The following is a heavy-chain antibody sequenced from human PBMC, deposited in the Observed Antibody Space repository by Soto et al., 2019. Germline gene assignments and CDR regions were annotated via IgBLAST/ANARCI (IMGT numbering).Heavy chain of an antibody. CDR3: GRLAVTRAIDP. V-gene: IGHV4-39*01. CDR2: INYSGST. D-gene: IGHD4-17*01. CDR1: GGSISSGSYY. J-gene: IGHJ5*02. Sequence: QLQLQESGPGLVKPSETLSLTCTVSGGSISSGSYYWGWIRQPPGKGLEWIGSINYSGSTYYNPSLKSGVTIFVDTSNTQFSLKLTSVTDADTAVYYCGRLAVTRAIDPWGQGTRVTVSS.